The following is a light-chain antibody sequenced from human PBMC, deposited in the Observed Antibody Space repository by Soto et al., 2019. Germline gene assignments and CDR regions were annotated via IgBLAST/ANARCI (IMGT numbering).Light chain of an antibody. V-gene: IGLV2-23*02. J-gene: IGLJ3*02. CDR3: CSYAGSITWV. Sequence: QSVLTQPASVSGSPGQSITISCTGTSSDVGNYDLVSWYQQHPGKAPKVMIYEVSKRPSGVSDRFSGSKSGNTASLTISGLQAEDEADYYFCSYAGSITWVFGGGTKVTVL. CDR2: EVS. CDR1: SSDVGNYDL.